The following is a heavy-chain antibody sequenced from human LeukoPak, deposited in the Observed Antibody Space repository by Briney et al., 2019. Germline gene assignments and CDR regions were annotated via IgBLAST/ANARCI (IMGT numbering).Heavy chain of an antibody. CDR2: IYTSGST. V-gene: IGHV4-4*07. J-gene: IGHJ4*02. D-gene: IGHD5-18*01. CDR3: AREIGTGYSYGLDY. CDR1: GSSISSCY. Sequence: TSETLSLTCTVSGSSISSCYWSWIRQPAGKGLEWIGSIYTSGSTNYNPSLKSRVTMSVDTSKNQFSLKLSSVTAADTAVYYCAREIGTGYSYGLDYWGQGTLVTVSS.